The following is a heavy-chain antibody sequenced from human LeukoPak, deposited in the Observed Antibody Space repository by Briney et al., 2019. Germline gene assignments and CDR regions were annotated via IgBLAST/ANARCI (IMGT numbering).Heavy chain of an antibody. D-gene: IGHD1-1*01. Sequence: PSETLSLTCTVSGGSISSYYWSWIRQPAGKGLEWIGRIYTSGSTNYNPSLKSRVTMSVDTSKNQFSLKLSSVTAADTAVYYCARDIPTPSIQLERRYWFDPWGQGTLVTVPS. J-gene: IGHJ5*02. CDR2: IYTSGST. CDR3: ARDIPTPSIQLERRYWFDP. CDR1: GGSISSYY. V-gene: IGHV4-4*07.